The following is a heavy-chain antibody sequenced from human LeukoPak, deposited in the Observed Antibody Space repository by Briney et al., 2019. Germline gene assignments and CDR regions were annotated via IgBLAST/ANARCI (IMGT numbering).Heavy chain of an antibody. V-gene: IGHV4-34*01. CDR1: GGSFSGYY. CDR3: ARSIAAMGDY. Sequence: SETLSLTCAVYGGSFSGYYWSWIRQPPGKGLEWIGEINHSGSTNYNPSLKSRVTISVDTSKNQFSLKLSSVTAADTAVYYCARSIAAMGDYWGQGTLVTVSS. D-gene: IGHD6-6*01. CDR2: INHSGST. J-gene: IGHJ4*02.